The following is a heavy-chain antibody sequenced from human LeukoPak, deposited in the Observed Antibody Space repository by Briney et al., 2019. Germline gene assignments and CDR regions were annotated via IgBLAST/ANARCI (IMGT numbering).Heavy chain of an antibody. J-gene: IGHJ2*01. V-gene: IGHV1-2*02. CDR3: AREMDYGGNYWYFDL. Sequence: GSVSVSCKASGYTLTGNHVHWVRQAPGQGLEWMGYINPNSGGTKYAQKFQGRVTMTSDSSISTAYMEVSRLRSDDTALYYCAREMDYGGNYWYFDLWGRGTLVTVSS. D-gene: IGHD4-23*01. CDR2: INPNSGGT. CDR1: GYTLTGNH.